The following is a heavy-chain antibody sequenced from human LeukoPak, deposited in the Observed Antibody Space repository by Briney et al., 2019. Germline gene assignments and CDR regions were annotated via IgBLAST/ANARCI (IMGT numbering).Heavy chain of an antibody. CDR3: ARDRGREYSSSWSFQH. D-gene: IGHD6-13*01. V-gene: IGHV4-59*01. CDR2: IYYSGST. Sequence: SETLSLTCTVSGGSIRSYYWSWIRQPPGKGLEWIGHIYYSGSTNYSPPLKSRVTISVDTSKNRFSLKLRSVTAADTAGFYCARDRGREYSSSWSFQHWGQGTLVTVSS. J-gene: IGHJ1*01. CDR1: GGSIRSYY.